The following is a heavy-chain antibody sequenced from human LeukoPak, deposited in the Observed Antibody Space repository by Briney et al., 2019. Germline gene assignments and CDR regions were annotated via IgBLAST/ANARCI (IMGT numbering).Heavy chain of an antibody. Sequence: GGSLRLSCAASGFTFSSYWMHWVRQAPGKGLEWVSAISGSGGSTYYADSVKGRFTISRDNSKNTLYLQMNSLRAEDTAVYYCAKDGEYYYDSSGKFDYWGQGTLVTVSS. D-gene: IGHD3-22*01. V-gene: IGHV3-23*01. CDR2: ISGSGGST. J-gene: IGHJ4*02. CDR3: AKDGEYYYDSSGKFDY. CDR1: GFTFSSYW.